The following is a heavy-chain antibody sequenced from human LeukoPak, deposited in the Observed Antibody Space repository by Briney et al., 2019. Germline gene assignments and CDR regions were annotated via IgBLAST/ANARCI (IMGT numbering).Heavy chain of an antibody. J-gene: IGHJ6*02. Sequence: SETLSLTCTVSGGSISSYYWSWIRQPPGKGLEWIGYIYYSGSTNYNPSLKSRVTISVDTSKNQFSLKLSSVTAADTAVYYCARHYDSSGYSYGLDYWGQGTTVTFSS. CDR3: ARHYDSSGYSYGLDY. D-gene: IGHD3-22*01. V-gene: IGHV4-59*01. CDR1: GGSISSYY. CDR2: IYYSGST.